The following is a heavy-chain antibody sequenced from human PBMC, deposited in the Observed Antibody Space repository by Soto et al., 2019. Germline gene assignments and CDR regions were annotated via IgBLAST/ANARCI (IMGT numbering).Heavy chain of an antibody. J-gene: IGHJ6*02. CDR2: IYYSGST. V-gene: IGHV4-30-4*01. CDR3: ASVIRGWHPPRYYYGMDV. Sequence: SETLSLTCTVSGGSISSGDYYWSWIRQPPGKGLEWIGYIYYSGSTYYNPSLKSRVTISVDTSKNQFSLKLSSVTAADTAVYYCASVIRGWHPPRYYYGMDVWGQGTTVTVSS. D-gene: IGHD6-19*01. CDR1: GGSISSGDYY.